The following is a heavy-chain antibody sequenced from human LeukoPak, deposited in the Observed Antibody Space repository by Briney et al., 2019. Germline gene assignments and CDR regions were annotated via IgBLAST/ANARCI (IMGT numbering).Heavy chain of an antibody. CDR2: INWNGGST. CDR1: GFTFSSYG. V-gene: IGHV3-20*04. D-gene: IGHD1-26*01. J-gene: IGHJ4*02. CDR3: ARVIVGATRSFDY. Sequence: GGSLRLSCAASGFTFSSYGMSWVRQAPGKGLEWVSGINWNGGSTGYADSVKGRFTISRDNAKNSLYLQMNSLRAEDTAVYYCARVIVGATRSFDYWGQGTLVTVSS.